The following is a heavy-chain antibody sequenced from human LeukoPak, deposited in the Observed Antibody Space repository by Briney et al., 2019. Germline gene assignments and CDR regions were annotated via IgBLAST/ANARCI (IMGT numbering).Heavy chain of an antibody. CDR3: ARDQKELPGGY. V-gene: IGHV1-46*01. J-gene: IGHJ4*02. Sequence: ASAKVSCKASGYTFTSYYMHWVRQAPGQGLEWMGIINPSGGSTSYAQKFQGRVTMTRDTSTSTVYMELSSLRSEDTAVYYCARDQKELPGGYWGQGTLVTVSS. CDR1: GYTFTSYY. D-gene: IGHD1-26*01. CDR2: INPSGGST.